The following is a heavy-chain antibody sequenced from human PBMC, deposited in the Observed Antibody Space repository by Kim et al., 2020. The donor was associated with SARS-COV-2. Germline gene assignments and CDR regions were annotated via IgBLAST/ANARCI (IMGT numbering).Heavy chain of an antibody. CDR1: GDTISTNSAA. J-gene: IGHJ4*02. Sequence: SQTLSLTCAISGDTISTNSAAWNWIRQSPSRGLEWLGRTYYTSKWYSDYAESVKGRITINADTSKNQVSLQLNSVTTEDTAVYYCARDNIAVAGAGYYFDYWGQGTLVTVSS. V-gene: IGHV6-1*01. CDR3: ARDNIAVAGAGYYFDY. CDR2: TYYTSKWYS. D-gene: IGHD6-19*01.